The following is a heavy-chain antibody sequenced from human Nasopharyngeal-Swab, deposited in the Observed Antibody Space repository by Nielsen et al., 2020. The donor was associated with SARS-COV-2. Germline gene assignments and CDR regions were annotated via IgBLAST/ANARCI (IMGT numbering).Heavy chain of an antibody. D-gene: IGHD6-19*01. J-gene: IGHJ4*02. Sequence: GESLKISCSASGFSFRSHGMHWVRQAPGQGLEWVSILWYDGGNKYYTDSVKGRFTISRDNSKNMMYLEMNTLSAEDTAVYYCVKGSGAGWWGGVDYWGQGILITVSS. V-gene: IGHV3-33*06. CDR3: VKGSGAGWWGGVDY. CDR2: LWYDGGNK. CDR1: GFSFRSHG.